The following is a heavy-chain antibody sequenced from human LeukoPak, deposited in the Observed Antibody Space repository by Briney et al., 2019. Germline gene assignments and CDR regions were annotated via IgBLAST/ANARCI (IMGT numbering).Heavy chain of an antibody. CDR3: ARGYCSGSTCYLAFDI. D-gene: IGHD2-15*01. CDR1: GPFIKTYY. V-gene: IGHV4-59*12. Sequence: PSETLSLTCTVSGPFIKTYYWSWIRQVPGKGLEWIGHIYDSGNTNYNPSLKSRVTISIDRSKNQFSLNLSSVTAADTAVYYCARGYCSGSTCYLAFDIWGQGTMVTVSS. J-gene: IGHJ3*02. CDR2: IYDSGNT.